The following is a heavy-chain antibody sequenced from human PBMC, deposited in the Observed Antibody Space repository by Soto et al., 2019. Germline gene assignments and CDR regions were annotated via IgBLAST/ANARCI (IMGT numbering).Heavy chain of an antibody. CDR3: ASVVTDYYYYGMDV. J-gene: IGHJ6*02. CDR2: IKQDGSEK. Sequence: EVQLVESGGGLVQPGGSLRLSCAASGFTFSSYWMSWVRQAPGKGLEWVANIKQDGSEKYYVDSVKGRFTISRDNAKNSLYLQMNSLRAEDTAVYYCASVVTDYYYYGMDVWGQGTTVTVSS. CDR1: GFTFSSYW. D-gene: IGHD2-21*02. V-gene: IGHV3-7*05.